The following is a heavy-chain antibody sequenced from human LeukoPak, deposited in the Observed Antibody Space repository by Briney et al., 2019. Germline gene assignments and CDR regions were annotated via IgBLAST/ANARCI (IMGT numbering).Heavy chain of an antibody. CDR2: IYWNDDK. J-gene: IGHJ4*02. V-gene: IGHV2-5*01. D-gene: IGHD6-19*01. CDR1: GFSLSTSGVG. Sequence: SGPTLVKPTQTLTLTCTFSGFSLSTSGVGVGWIRQPPGKALEWLALIYWNDDKRYSPSLKSRLTITKDTSKNQVVLTMTNMDPVDTATYYCAHSRIAVAGRDFGYWGQGTLVTVSS. CDR3: AHSRIAVAGRDFGY.